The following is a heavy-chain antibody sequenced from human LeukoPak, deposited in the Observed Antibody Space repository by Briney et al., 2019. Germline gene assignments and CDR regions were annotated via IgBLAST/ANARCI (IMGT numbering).Heavy chain of an antibody. Sequence: GGSLRLSCAASGFTFSSYGMNWVRQAPGKGLEWVSSISCSGSYIYYADSVKGRFPISRDNAKNSLYLQMNSLRAEDTAVYYWARGDYYYGSSGYYFDYWGQGTLVTVSS. J-gene: IGHJ4*02. CDR3: ARGDYYYGSSGYYFDY. CDR1: GFTFSSYG. D-gene: IGHD3-22*01. CDR2: ISCSGSYI. V-gene: IGHV3-21*01.